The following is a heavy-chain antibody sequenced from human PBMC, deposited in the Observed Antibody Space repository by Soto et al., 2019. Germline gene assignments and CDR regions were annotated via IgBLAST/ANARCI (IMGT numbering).Heavy chain of an antibody. CDR3: ARERGKHGDYSH. CDR2: IWYDGSNK. V-gene: IGHV3-33*01. D-gene: IGHD4-17*01. Sequence: QVQLVESGGGVVQPGRSLRLSCAASGFTFSSYGMHWVRQAPGKGLEWVAVIWYDGSNKYYADSVKGRFTISRDNSKNTLYLQMNSLRAEDTAVYYCARERGKHGDYSHWGQGTLVTVSS. J-gene: IGHJ4*02. CDR1: GFTFSSYG.